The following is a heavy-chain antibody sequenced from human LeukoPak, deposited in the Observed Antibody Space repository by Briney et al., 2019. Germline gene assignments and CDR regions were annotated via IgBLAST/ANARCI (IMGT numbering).Heavy chain of an antibody. Sequence: GGSLRLSCAASGFTFSSYDMHWVRQATGKGLEWVSAIGTAGDTYYPGSVKGRFTISRENAKNSLYLQMNSLRAEDTAVYYCARDLEIGYSSSWYKIHAFDIWGQGTMVTVSS. D-gene: IGHD6-13*01. J-gene: IGHJ3*02. V-gene: IGHV3-13*01. CDR2: IGTAGDT. CDR3: ARDLEIGYSSSWYKIHAFDI. CDR1: GFTFSSYD.